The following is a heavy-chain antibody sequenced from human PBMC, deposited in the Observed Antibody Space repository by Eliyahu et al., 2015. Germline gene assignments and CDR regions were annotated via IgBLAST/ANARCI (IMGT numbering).Heavy chain of an antibody. CDR1: GGXITRXDXY. CDR3: ASVFSDCTSIPCYKGHFDS. Sequence: QLQLQESGPGLVKPSQTLSLTCSVSGGXITRXDXYXXWIRQYPGKGLEWIGYIYYTGGTYYNPSLRSRLTISVDTSKSHFSLNLRSVTAADTAVYYCASVFSDCTSIPCYKGHFDSWGQGTLVTVSS. V-gene: IGHV4-31*03. J-gene: IGHJ4*02. D-gene: IGHD2-2*02. CDR2: IYYTGGT.